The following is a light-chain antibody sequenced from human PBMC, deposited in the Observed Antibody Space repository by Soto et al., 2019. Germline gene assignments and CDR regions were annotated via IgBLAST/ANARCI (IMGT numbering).Light chain of an antibody. CDR2: DVS. Sequence: QSALTQPASVSGSHGQSITISCTGTSSDVGGYNYVSGYQQHPGKASKLMIYDVSNRPSGVSNRFSGSKSGNTASLTISGLQAEDEADYCCSSYTSSSTYVVFGGGTQLTVL. V-gene: IGLV2-14*01. J-gene: IGLJ2*01. CDR3: SSYTSSSTYVV. CDR1: SSDVGGYNY.